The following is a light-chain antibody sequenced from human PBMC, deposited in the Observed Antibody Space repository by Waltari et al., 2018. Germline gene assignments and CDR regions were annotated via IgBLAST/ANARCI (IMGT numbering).Light chain of an antibody. V-gene: IGLV2-14*01. CDR2: DVA. Sequence: QSALTQPASVSGSPGQSIAISCTGTNSDVGGSKFVSWYQQPPGKAPKPMLYDVAKRPAGVSDRFAGSKSDNTASLTISGLQAGDEADYYCSSYTSSGTVVFGGGTKLTVL. J-gene: IGLJ2*01. CDR1: NSDVGGSKF. CDR3: SSYTSSGTVV.